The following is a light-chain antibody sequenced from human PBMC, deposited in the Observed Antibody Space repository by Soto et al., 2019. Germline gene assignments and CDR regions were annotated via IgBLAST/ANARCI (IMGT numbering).Light chain of an antibody. CDR3: QQCRRLWT. CDR2: VAS. Sequence: EIVLKQSPATLSVSPGERATXSCRASQSVSSNLVWYQQRPVQAPSLLIYVASTIVTGIPHRFSRRGSGTEFTLSISRRQYEGFAVYYSQQCRRLWTFGQGTKADIK. CDR1: QSVSSN. V-gene: IGKV3-15*01. J-gene: IGKJ1*01.